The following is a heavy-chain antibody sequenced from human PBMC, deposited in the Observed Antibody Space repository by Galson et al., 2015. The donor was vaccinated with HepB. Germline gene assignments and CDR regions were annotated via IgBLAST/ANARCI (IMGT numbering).Heavy chain of an antibody. CDR1: GGSISSYY. V-gene: IGHV4-59*08. J-gene: IGHJ1*01. CDR2: IYYSGST. D-gene: IGHD4-23*01. CDR3: ARHDYGGNSAEYFQH. Sequence: SETLSLTCTVSGGSISSYYWSWIRQPPGKGLEWIGYIYYSGSTNYNPSLKSRVTISVDTSKNQFSLKLSSVTAADTAVYYCARHDYGGNSAEYFQHWGQGTLVTVSS.